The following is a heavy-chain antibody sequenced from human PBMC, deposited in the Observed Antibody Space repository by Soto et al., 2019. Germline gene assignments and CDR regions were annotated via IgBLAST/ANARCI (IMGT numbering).Heavy chain of an antibody. Sequence: GGSLRLSCAASGFTFDDYTMHWVRQAPGKGLEWVSLISWDGGSTYYADSVKGRFTISRDNSKNSLYLQMNSLLTEDTALYYCEKDPGGIAARYYYYYSGMDVWGQGTTVTVSS. CDR3: EKDPGGIAARYYYYYSGMDV. CDR1: GFTFDDYT. J-gene: IGHJ6*02. D-gene: IGHD6-6*01. CDR2: ISWDGGST. V-gene: IGHV3-43*01.